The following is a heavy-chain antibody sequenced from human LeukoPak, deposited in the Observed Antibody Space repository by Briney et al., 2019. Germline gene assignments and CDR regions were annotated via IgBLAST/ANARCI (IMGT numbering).Heavy chain of an antibody. D-gene: IGHD2-2*01. CDR3: ARDPGIVVVPAAKNWFDP. Sequence: SVKVSCKASGGTFSSYATSWVRQAPGQGLEWMGGIIPIFGTANYAQKFQGRDTITADESTSTAYMELSSLRSEDTAVYYCARDPGIVVVPAAKNWFDPWGQGTLVTVSS. V-gene: IGHV1-69*01. J-gene: IGHJ5*02. CDR2: IIPIFGTA. CDR1: GGTFSSYA.